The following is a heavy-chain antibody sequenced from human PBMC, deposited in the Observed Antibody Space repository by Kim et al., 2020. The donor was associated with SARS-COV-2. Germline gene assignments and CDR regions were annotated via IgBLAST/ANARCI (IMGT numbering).Heavy chain of an antibody. Sequence: SVKVSCKASGCTFSSYAISWVRQAPGQGLEWMGRINPNLGKANYAQKFQGRATITADKSTSTAYMELSSLRSEDTAVYYCATRKVDSSGWLFDYWGQGTLVTVSS. J-gene: IGHJ4*02. CDR3: ATRKVDSSGWLFDY. D-gene: IGHD6-19*01. V-gene: IGHV1-69*04. CDR2: INPNLGKA. CDR1: GCTFSSYA.